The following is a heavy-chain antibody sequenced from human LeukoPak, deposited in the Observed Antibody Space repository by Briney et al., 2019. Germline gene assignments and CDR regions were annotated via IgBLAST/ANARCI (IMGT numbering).Heavy chain of an antibody. Sequence: GASVKVSCKASGYTFSNFGISWVRQAPGQGFEWMGIINPGGGSTTYAQKFQGRVTMTRDTSTSTVYMELSSLRSEDTAVYYCARGGFTTMVRGVIITLDAFDIWGQGTMVTVSS. V-gene: IGHV1-46*01. CDR3: ARGGFTTMVRGVIITLDAFDI. CDR2: INPGGGST. J-gene: IGHJ3*02. CDR1: GYTFSNFG. D-gene: IGHD3-10*01.